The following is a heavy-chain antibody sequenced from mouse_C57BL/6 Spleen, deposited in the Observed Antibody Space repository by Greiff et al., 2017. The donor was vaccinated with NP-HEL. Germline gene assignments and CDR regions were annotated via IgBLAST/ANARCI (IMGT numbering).Heavy chain of an antibody. Sequence: QVQLQQSGAELVKPGASVKISCKASGYAFSSYWMNWVKQRPGKGLEWIGQIYPGDGDTNYNGKFKGKATLTADKSSSTAYMQLSSLTSEDSAVYFCARYYYGSSYYYAMDDWGQGTSVTVSS. CDR1: GYAFSSYW. D-gene: IGHD1-1*01. CDR3: ARYYYGSSYYYAMDD. CDR2: IYPGDGDT. V-gene: IGHV1-80*01. J-gene: IGHJ4*01.